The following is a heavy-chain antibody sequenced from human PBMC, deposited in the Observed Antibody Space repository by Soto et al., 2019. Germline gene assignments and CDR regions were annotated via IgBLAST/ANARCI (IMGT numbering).Heavy chain of an antibody. Sequence: ASVKVSCKASGYTFTGYYMHWVRQAPGQGLEWMGWINPNSGGTNYAQKFQGRVTMTRDTSIGTAYMELSRLRSDDTAVYYCARDVGLRRELWFGYWGQGTLVTVSS. CDR1: GYTFTGYY. D-gene: IGHD3-16*01. J-gene: IGHJ4*02. CDR2: INPNSGGT. V-gene: IGHV1-2*02. CDR3: ARDVGLRRELWFGY.